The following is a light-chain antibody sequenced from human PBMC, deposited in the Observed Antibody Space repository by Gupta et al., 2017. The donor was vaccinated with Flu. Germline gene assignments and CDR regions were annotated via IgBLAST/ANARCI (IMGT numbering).Light chain of an antibody. CDR1: KLGDKY. CDR2: QDR. V-gene: IGLV3-1*01. J-gene: IGLJ1*01. CDR3: QAWDSSSGV. Sequence: SYELTQPPSVSVSPGQTASITCSGDKLGDKYASWYQQKPGQSPVLVIYQDRKRPSGIPERFSGSNSGNTATLTISGTQAMDEGDYYCQAWDSSSGVFGTGTKVTVL.